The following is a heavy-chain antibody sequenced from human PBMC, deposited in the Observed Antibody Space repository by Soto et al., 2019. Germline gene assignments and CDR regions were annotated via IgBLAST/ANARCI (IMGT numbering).Heavy chain of an antibody. V-gene: IGHV1-46*01. CDR2: INPSGGST. J-gene: IGHJ5*02. Sequence: QVQLVQSGAEVKKPGASVKVSCKASGYTFTSYYMHWVRQAPGQGLEWMGIINPSGGSTSYVQKFQGRVTMTRDTSTSTVYMELSSLRSEDTAVYYCAGDLPPFLNWFDPWGQGTLVTVSS. CDR3: AGDLPPFLNWFDP. CDR1: GYTFTSYY.